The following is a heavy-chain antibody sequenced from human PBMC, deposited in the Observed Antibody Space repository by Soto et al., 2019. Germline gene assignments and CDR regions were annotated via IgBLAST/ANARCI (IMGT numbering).Heavy chain of an antibody. CDR3: ASDGPLDYDSSGFYHFQH. CDR1: GGTFSSYA. Sequence: SVKVSCKASGGTFSSYAISWVRQAPGQGLEWMGGIIPIFGTANYAQKFQGRVTITADESTSTAYMELSSLRSEDTAVYYCASDGPLDYDSSGFYHFQHWGQGTLVTVSS. CDR2: IIPIFGTA. D-gene: IGHD3-22*01. V-gene: IGHV1-69*13. J-gene: IGHJ1*01.